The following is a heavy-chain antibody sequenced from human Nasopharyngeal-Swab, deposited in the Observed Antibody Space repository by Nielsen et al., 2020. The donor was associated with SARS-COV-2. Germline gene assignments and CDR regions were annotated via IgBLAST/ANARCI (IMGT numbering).Heavy chain of an antibody. J-gene: IGHJ4*02. CDR2: IWYDGSNK. V-gene: IGHV3-33*01. CDR1: GSTFRSYG. CDR3: ARNEGATLDV. D-gene: IGHD1-26*01. Sequence: ARSLRLTCAASGSTFRSYGMPWVRQAPGKGLEWVAVIWYDGSNKYYADSVKGRFTISRDNSQDTLYLQMNSLRAEDTAVYCCARNEGATLDVWGQGTLVTVSS.